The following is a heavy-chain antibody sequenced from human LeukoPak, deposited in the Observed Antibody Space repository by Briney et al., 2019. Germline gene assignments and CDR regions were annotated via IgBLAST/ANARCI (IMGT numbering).Heavy chain of an antibody. D-gene: IGHD2-2*01. CDR2: IYYTGST. Sequence: SETLSLTCTVSGDSINNYYSSWIRQSPGKGLEWLGYIYYTGSTDYNPSLKTRVTISVDTSKQKVSLRLSSVTAAGTALYYCARSGGKYQGLAFDYWGQGALVTVSS. CDR3: ARSGGKYQGLAFDY. J-gene: IGHJ4*02. V-gene: IGHV4-59*01. CDR1: GDSINNYY.